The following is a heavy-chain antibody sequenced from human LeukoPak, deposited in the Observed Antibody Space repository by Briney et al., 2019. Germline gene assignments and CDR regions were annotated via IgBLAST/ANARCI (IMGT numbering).Heavy chain of an antibody. CDR2: ISYDGSKK. V-gene: IGHV3-30*18. CDR1: GFTFSSYG. CDR3: AKDRAQRYYDILTGYYRYYGMDA. D-gene: IGHD3-9*01. J-gene: IGHJ6*02. Sequence: GGSLRLSCAASGFTFSSYGMHWVRQAPGKGLEWVALISYDGSKKYYADSVRGRFTISRENSESTLDMQMNSLRPEDTAVYYCAKDRAQRYYDILTGYYRYYGMDAWGQGTTVTVSS.